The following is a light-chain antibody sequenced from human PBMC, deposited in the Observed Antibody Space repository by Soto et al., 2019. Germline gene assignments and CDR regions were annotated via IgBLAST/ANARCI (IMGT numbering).Light chain of an antibody. CDR1: QSLVYSDGNAY. CDR2: KVS. CDR3: MQGTHWPPYT. J-gene: IGKJ2*01. V-gene: IGKV2-30*01. Sequence: DVVMTQSPLSLPVTLGQPASISCRSSQSLVYSDGNAYLNWIHQRPGQSPRRLIYKVSYRDSGVPDRFSGSGSRTDFTLKISRVEAEDVGVYYCMQGTHWPPYTFGQGTKLEIK.